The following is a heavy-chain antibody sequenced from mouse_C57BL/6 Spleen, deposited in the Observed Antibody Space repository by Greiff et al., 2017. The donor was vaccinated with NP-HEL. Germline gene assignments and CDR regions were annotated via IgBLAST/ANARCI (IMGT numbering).Heavy chain of an antibody. Sequence: EVKLMESGGGLVKPGGSLKLSCAASGFTFSSYAMSWVRQTPEKRLEWVATISDGGSYTYYPDNVKGRFTISRDNAKNNLYLQMSHLKSEDTAMYYCARGDDGYPAWFAYWGPGTLVTVSA. CDR1: GFTFSSYA. V-gene: IGHV5-4*03. CDR2: ISDGGSYT. J-gene: IGHJ3*01. D-gene: IGHD2-3*01. CDR3: ARGDDGYPAWFAY.